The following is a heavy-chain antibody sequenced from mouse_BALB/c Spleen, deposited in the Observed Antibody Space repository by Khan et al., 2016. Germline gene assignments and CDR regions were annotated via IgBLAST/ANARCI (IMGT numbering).Heavy chain of an antibody. CDR3: GTWDYYGSAFAY. Sequence: EVKLEVSGPSLAKPSQTLSLTCSVTGDSITSGHWNWIRKFPGNKFDFMGYISHSGDSYYNPSLKSRISITRDTSKNQYYLQLNSVTTEDTATYYCGTWDYYGSAFAYWGQGTLVTVSA. D-gene: IGHD1-2*01. CDR1: GDSITSGH. J-gene: IGHJ3*01. CDR2: ISHSGDS. V-gene: IGHV3-8*02.